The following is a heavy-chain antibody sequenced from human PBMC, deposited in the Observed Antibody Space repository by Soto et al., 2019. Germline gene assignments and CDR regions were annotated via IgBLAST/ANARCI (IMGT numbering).Heavy chain of an antibody. Sequence: QVQLVESGGGVVQPGRSLRLSCAASGFTFSSYAMHWVRQAPGKGLEWVAVISYDGSNKYYADSVKGRFTISRDNSKNTVYLQMNSLRAEDTAVYYCARDQSAGSYYYCGMDVWGQGTTVTVSS. D-gene: IGHD1-26*01. CDR2: ISYDGSNK. V-gene: IGHV3-30-3*01. J-gene: IGHJ6*02. CDR3: ARDQSAGSYYYCGMDV. CDR1: GFTFSSYA.